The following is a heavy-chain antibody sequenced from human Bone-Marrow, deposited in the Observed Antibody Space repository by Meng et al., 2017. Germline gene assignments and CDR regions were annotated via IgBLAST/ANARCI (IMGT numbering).Heavy chain of an antibody. CDR1: GFTFRNAW. Sequence: VESGGGFVKPGGSLNISCAAPGFTFRNAWMTWVRQAPGKGLEWIGRMKSNVDGGTVDYAAAVKGRFFISRDDSENTFYLQMNSLKTEDTAVYYCSGHVDYWGHGTPVTVSS. J-gene: IGHJ4*01. V-gene: IGHV3-15*01. CDR2: MKSNVDGGTV. CDR3: SGHVDY.